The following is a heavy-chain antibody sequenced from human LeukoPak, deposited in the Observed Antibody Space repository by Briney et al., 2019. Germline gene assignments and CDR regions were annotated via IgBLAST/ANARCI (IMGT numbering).Heavy chain of an antibody. Sequence: PSETLSLTCTLSGRSISSGGYYWSWLRQHPGKGLVWIGYIYYSGSTYYNPSLKSRVTISLARSNDQFSLRLRSVTAAGTAVYYCARVASKGGMDVWGQGTTVTVS. J-gene: IGHJ6*02. CDR3: ARVASKGGMDV. CDR1: GRSISSGGYY. D-gene: IGHD5/OR15-5a*01. CDR2: IYYSGST. V-gene: IGHV4-31*03.